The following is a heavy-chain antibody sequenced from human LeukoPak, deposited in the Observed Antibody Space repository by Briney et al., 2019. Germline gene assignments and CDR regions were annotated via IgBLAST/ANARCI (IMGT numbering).Heavy chain of an antibody. J-gene: IGHJ4*02. V-gene: IGHV1-2*02. CDR1: GYTFTAYY. CDR2: INPNSGVT. Sequence: GASVKVSCKASGYTFTAYYMHWVRQAPRQGLEWMGWINPNSGVTNYAQKFQGRVTMTRDTSISTAYMELNRLRSDDTAVYYCASGTLDSFDSWGQGTLVTVSS. CDR3: ASGTLDSFDS.